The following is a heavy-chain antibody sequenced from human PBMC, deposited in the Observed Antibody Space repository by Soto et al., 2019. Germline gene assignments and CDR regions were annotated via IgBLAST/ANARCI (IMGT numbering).Heavy chain of an antibody. J-gene: IGHJ4*02. Sequence: GGSLRLSCEAYGFTFTNYWMSWIRQAPGKGLEWVANIKQDGSQSYLVDSVKGRFTMSRDNTKNSLHLQMDSLRAEDTAVYYCVRDGSGGWHFDSRGQGTLVTVSP. V-gene: IGHV3-7*01. CDR1: GFTFTNYW. D-gene: IGHD6-19*01. CDR3: VRDGSGGWHFDS. CDR2: IKQDGSQS.